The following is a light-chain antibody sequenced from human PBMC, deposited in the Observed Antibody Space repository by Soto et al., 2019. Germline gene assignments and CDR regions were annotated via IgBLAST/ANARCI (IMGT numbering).Light chain of an antibody. CDR1: QSVSSN. J-gene: IGKJ2*01. CDR2: GAS. CDR3: QQYNKWPPRYT. Sequence: EIVMTQPPATLSVSPGERATLSCRASQSVSSNLAWYQQKPGQAPRLLIYGASTRATGIPARFSGSGSGTEFTLTISSLQSEDFAVYYCQQYNKWPPRYTFGQGTKLEIK. V-gene: IGKV3-15*01.